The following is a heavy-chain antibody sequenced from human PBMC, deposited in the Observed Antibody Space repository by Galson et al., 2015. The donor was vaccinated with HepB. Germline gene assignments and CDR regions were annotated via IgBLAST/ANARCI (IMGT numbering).Heavy chain of an antibody. Sequence: SLRLSCAASGFTFSSYGMHWVRQAPGKGLEWVAVIWYDGSNKYYADSVKGRFTISRDNSKNTLYLQMNSLRAEDTAVYYCARADCGGDCYYYYYYYGMDVWGQGTTVTVSS. CDR1: GFTFSSYG. CDR3: ARADCGGDCYYYYYYYGMDV. J-gene: IGHJ6*02. CDR2: IWYDGSNK. D-gene: IGHD2-21*02. V-gene: IGHV3-33*01.